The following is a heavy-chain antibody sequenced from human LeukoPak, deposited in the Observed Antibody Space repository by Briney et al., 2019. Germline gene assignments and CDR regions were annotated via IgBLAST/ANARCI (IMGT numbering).Heavy chain of an antibody. CDR2: ISAYNGNT. CDR1: GYTFTSYG. D-gene: IGHD6-19*01. Sequence: ASVKVSCKASGYTFTSYGISRVRQAPGQGPEWMGWISAYNGNTNCAQKLQGRVTMTTDTSTSTAYMELRSLRSDDTAVYYCARDSSGWYMGGYYYYMDVWGKGTTVTVSS. J-gene: IGHJ6*03. V-gene: IGHV1-18*01. CDR3: ARDSSGWYMGGYYYYMDV.